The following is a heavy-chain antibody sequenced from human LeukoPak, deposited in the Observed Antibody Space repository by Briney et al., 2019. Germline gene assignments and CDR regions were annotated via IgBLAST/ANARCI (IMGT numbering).Heavy chain of an antibody. CDR1: GFTFSGYS. CDR3: ARGYSYGDMPGY. D-gene: IGHD5-18*01. Sequence: GGSLRLSCAASGFTFSGYSMNWVRQAPGKGLEWVSSISSSSSYIYYADSVKGRFTISRDNAKNSLYLQMNSLRAEDTAVYYCARGYSYGDMPGYWGQGTLVTVSS. CDR2: ISSSSSYI. J-gene: IGHJ4*02. V-gene: IGHV3-21*01.